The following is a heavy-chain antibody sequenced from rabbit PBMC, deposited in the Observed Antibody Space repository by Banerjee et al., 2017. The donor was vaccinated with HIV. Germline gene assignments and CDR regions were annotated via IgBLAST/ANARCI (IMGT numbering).Heavy chain of an antibody. Sequence: EQLEESGGDLVKPEGSLTLTCTASGFSFSNKYVMCWVRQAPGKGLEWIGCIYAGSDRATYYATWAKGRFTLSTTSSTTVTLHMTSLTGADTATYFCARGMAYGYAGSNLWGQGTLVTVS. CDR1: GFSFSNKYV. CDR3: ARGMAYGYAGSNL. V-gene: IGHV1S45*01. CDR2: IYAGSDRAT. J-gene: IGHJ4*01. D-gene: IGHD6-1*01.